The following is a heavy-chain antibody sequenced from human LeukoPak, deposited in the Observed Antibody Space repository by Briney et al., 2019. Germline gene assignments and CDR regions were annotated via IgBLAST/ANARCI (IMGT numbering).Heavy chain of an antibody. CDR1: GYTFTSYD. Sequence: GASVKVSCKASGYTFTSYDINWVRQATGQGLEWMGWMNPNSGNTGYAQKFQGRVTITRNTSISTAYMELSSLRSDDTAVYYCARFRREVGYYYYYMDVWGKGTTVTISS. CDR3: ARFRREVGYYYYYMDV. J-gene: IGHJ6*03. V-gene: IGHV1-8*03. CDR2: MNPNSGNT.